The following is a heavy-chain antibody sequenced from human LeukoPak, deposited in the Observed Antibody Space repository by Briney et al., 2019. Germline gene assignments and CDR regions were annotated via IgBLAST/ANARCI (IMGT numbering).Heavy chain of an antibody. CDR3: ARGEYYYDSSGYYYWVY. J-gene: IGHJ4*02. CDR2: ISAYNGNT. CDR1: GYTFTSYG. V-gene: IGHV1-18*01. D-gene: IGHD3-22*01. Sequence: ASVKVSCKASGYTFTSYGISWVRQAPGQGLEWMGWISAYNGNTNYAQKLQGRVTMNTDTSTSTAYMELRSLRSGDTAVYYCARGEYYYDSSGYYYWVYWGQGTLVTVSS.